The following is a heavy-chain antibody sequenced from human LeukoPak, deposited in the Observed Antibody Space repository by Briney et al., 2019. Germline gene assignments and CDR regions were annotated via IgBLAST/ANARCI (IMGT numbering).Heavy chain of an antibody. V-gene: IGHV3-30-3*01. CDR2: ISYDGSNK. CDR1: GFTFSSYA. J-gene: IGHJ4*02. Sequence: GGSLRLSCAASGFTFSSYAMHWVRQAPGKGLEWVAVISYDGSNKYYADSVKGRFTISRDNSRNTLYLQMNSLRAEDTAVYYCARDPYYYDSSGYFDYWGQGTLVTVSS. CDR3: ARDPYYYDSSGYFDY. D-gene: IGHD3-22*01.